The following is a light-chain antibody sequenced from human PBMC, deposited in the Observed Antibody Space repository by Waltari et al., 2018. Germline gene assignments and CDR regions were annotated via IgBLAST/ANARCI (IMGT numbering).Light chain of an antibody. V-gene: IGKV3D-11*01. J-gene: IGKJ1*01. Sequence: ETVLPQSPATLSLSTGERDTLSCRASQGIGKYLILYQQKPGQAPRLLIFASSITATGIPDRFSGSGSGTDFSLTISSLEPEDFAVYYCQKNESLPATFGQGTKVEIK. CDR1: QGIGKY. CDR2: ASS. CDR3: QKNESLPAT.